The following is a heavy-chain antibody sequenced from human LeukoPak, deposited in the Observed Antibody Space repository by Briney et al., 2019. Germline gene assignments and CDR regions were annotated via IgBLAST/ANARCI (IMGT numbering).Heavy chain of an antibody. J-gene: IGHJ4*02. CDR3: ARHEGGSYDSSGYCFDY. CDR2: IYYSGST. D-gene: IGHD3-22*01. CDR1: GGSISSSSYY. Sequence: APETLSLTCTVSGGSISSSSYYWGWIRQPPGKGLEWIGSIYYSGSTYYNPSLKSRVTISVDTSKNQFSLKLSSVTAADTAVYYCARHEGGSYDSSGYCFDYWGKGTLVTVSS. V-gene: IGHV4-39*01.